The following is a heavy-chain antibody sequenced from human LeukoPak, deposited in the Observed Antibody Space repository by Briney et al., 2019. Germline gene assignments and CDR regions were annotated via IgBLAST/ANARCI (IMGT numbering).Heavy chain of an antibody. J-gene: IGHJ4*02. Sequence: SETLSLTCTVSGGSFSSYYWTWIRQPPGKGLEWIGRIYTSGSTNYNPSLKSRVTISVDTSKNQFSLKLSSVTAADTAVYYCARFMVRGYYFDYWGQGTLVTVSS. V-gene: IGHV4-4*08. CDR2: IYTSGST. CDR1: GGSFSSYY. CDR3: ARFMVRGYYFDY. D-gene: IGHD3-10*01.